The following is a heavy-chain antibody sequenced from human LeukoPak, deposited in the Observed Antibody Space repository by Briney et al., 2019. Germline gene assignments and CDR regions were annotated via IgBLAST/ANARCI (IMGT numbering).Heavy chain of an antibody. D-gene: IGHD3-22*01. V-gene: IGHV3-23*01. CDR1: GFTFSSYG. Sequence: GGSLRLSCAASGFTFSSYGMSWVRQAPGKGLEWVSAISGSGGSTYYADSVKGRFTVSRDNSKNTLYLQMNSLRAEDTAVYYCAYDSNCYSGPSYFASGGQGTLVMVSA. J-gene: IGHJ4*02. CDR3: AYDSNCYSGPSYFAS. CDR2: ISGSGGST.